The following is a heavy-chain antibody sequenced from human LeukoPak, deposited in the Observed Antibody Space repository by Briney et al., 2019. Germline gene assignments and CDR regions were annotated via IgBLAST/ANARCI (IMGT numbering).Heavy chain of an antibody. D-gene: IGHD3-10*01. CDR2: INHSGST. V-gene: IGHV4-4*02. J-gene: IGHJ4*02. Sequence: SETLSLTCAVSGGSISSSTNWWSWVRQPPGKGLEWIGEINHSGSTNYNPSLKSRVTISVDTSKNQFSLKLSSVTAADTAVYYCARRHYYGSGMVYWGQGTLVTVSS. CDR1: GGSISSSTNW. CDR3: ARRHYYGSGMVY.